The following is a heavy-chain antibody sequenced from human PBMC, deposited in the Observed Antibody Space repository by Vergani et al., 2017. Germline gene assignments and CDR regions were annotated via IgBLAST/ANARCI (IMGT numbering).Heavy chain of an antibody. J-gene: IGHJ6*02. CDR3: ARDSNLDYGEPDYYYGMDV. D-gene: IGHD4-17*01. CDR2: INHSGST. CDR1: GGSISSYY. Sequence: QVQLQESGPGLVKPSETLSLTCTVSGGSISSYYWSWIRQPPGKGLEWIGEINHSGSTNYNPSLKSRVTISVDTSKNQFSLKLSSVTAADTAVYYCARDSNLDYGEPDYYYGMDVWGQGTTVTVSS. V-gene: IGHV4-59*12.